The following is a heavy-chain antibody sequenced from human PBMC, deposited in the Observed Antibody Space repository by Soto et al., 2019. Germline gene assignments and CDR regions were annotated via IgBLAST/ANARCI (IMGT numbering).Heavy chain of an antibody. CDR1: GGSISSYY. V-gene: IGHV4-59*01. D-gene: IGHD3-9*01. Sequence: PSETLSLTCTVSGGSISSYYWSWIRQPPGKGLEWIGYIYYSGSTNYNPSLKSRVTISVDTSKNQFSLKLSSVTAADTAVYYCARGTPLRYFDWLLRVNAFDIWGQGTMVT. J-gene: IGHJ3*02. CDR3: ARGTPLRYFDWLLRVNAFDI. CDR2: IYYSGST.